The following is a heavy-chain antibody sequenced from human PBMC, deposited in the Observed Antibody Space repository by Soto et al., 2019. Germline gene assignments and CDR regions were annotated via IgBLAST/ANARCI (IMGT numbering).Heavy chain of an antibody. CDR1: GFTFSSYA. CDR3: AKGGWYYDILTGYRYYYYYGMDV. Sequence: EVQLLESGGGLVQPGGSLRLSCAASGFTFSSYAMSWVRQAPGKGLEWVSAISGSGGSTYYADSVKGRFTISRNNSKNTRYLQMNSLRAEDTAVYYCAKGGWYYDILTGYRYYYYYGMDVWGQGTTVTVSS. CDR2: ISGSGGST. V-gene: IGHV3-23*01. J-gene: IGHJ6*02. D-gene: IGHD3-9*01.